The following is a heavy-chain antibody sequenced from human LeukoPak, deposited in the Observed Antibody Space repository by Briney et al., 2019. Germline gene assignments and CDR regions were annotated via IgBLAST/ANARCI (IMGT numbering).Heavy chain of an antibody. V-gene: IGHV3-23*01. CDR1: GFTFSDYY. D-gene: IGHD2-15*01. Sequence: GGSLRLSCAASGFTFSDYYMSWIRQAPGKGLEWVSGISGSGGNTYYADAVKGRFTISRDNSKNTLILQMNSLRAEDTAVYYCAKYRCSAGSCAYNDYWGQGTLVTVSS. CDR2: ISGSGGNT. CDR3: AKYRCSAGSCAYNDY. J-gene: IGHJ4*02.